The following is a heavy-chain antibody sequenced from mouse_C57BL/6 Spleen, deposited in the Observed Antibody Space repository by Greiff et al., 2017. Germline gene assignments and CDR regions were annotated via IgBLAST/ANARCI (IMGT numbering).Heavy chain of an antibody. D-gene: IGHD2-5*01. CDR3: ARRSNYDYYAMGC. CDR1: GYTFTSYW. Sequence: QVQLQQPGAELVRPGSSVKLSCKASGYTFTSYWMHWVKQRPIQGLEWIGNIDPSDSETHYNQKFKDKATLTVDKSSSTAYMQLSSLTSEDSAVYYCARRSNYDYYAMGCCGKGTSVTVSS. J-gene: IGHJ4*01. CDR2: IDPSDSET. V-gene: IGHV1-52*01.